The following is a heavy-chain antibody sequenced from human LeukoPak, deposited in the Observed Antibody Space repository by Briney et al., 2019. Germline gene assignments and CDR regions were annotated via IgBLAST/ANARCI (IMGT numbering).Heavy chain of an antibody. CDR2: IYTSGST. V-gene: IGHV4-4*07. CDR3: ARSYSSSWYRNYMDV. Sequence: SETLSLTCTVSGGSISSYYWSWIRQPAGKGLEWIGRIYTSGSTNYNPSLKSRVTMSVDTSKNQFSLKLSSVTAADTAVYYCARSYSSSWYRNYMDVWGKGTTVTISS. J-gene: IGHJ6*03. D-gene: IGHD6-13*01. CDR1: GGSISSYY.